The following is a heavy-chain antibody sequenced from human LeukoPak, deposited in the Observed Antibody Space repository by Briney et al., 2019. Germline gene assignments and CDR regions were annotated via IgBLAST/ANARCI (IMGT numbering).Heavy chain of an antibody. CDR2: IYSSGSA. Sequence: PSETLSLTCTVSGGSTSSSNYYWGWIRQPPGKGLEWIGSIYSSGSAYYNPSLKSRVTISVDTSKNQFSLRLSSVTAADTAVYYCQSRYLEWLLEYWGQGTLVTVSS. CDR1: GGSTSSSNYY. V-gene: IGHV4-39*01. CDR3: QSRYLEWLLEY. D-gene: IGHD3-3*01. J-gene: IGHJ4*02.